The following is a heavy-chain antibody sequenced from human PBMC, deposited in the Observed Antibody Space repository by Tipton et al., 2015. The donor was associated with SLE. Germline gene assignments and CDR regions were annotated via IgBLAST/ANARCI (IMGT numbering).Heavy chain of an antibody. V-gene: IGHV4-30-4*01. CDR1: GGSISSGDYY. Sequence: TLSLTCTVSGGSISSGDYYWSWIRQPPGKGLEWIGEINHSGSTNYNPSLKSRVTISVDTSKNQCSLKLSSVTAADTAVYYCARDWDGDAFDIWGQGTMVTVSS. CDR2: INHSGST. J-gene: IGHJ3*02. D-gene: IGHD5-24*01. CDR3: ARDWDGDAFDI.